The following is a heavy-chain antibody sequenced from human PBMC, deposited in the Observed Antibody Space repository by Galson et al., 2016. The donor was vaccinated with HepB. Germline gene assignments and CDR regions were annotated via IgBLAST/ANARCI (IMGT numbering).Heavy chain of an antibody. CDR2: INHDATTR. Sequence: SLRLSCAAPGFAFSSNWMNWVRQAPGRGLEWVANINHDATTRQYVDSVRGRFTLSRDNAKNSLYLQMSSLRAEDTAVYYCSPDADWGRGDSWGQGTLVTVSS. D-gene: IGHD2-21*01. CDR3: SPDADWGRGDS. V-gene: IGHV3-7*03. J-gene: IGHJ5*01. CDR1: GFAFSSNW.